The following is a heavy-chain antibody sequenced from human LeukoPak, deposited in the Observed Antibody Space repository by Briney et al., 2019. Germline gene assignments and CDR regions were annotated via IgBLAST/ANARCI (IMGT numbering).Heavy chain of an antibody. D-gene: IGHD6-13*01. Sequence: GGSLRLSCTTSGFTFSSYSMNWVRQAPGKGLEWVSSISSSSSYIYYADSVKGRFTISRDNAKNSLYLQMNSLRAEDTAVYYCARDEGIAANSWGQGTLVTVSS. V-gene: IGHV3-21*01. CDR3: ARDEGIAANS. J-gene: IGHJ4*02. CDR2: ISSSSSYI. CDR1: GFTFSSYS.